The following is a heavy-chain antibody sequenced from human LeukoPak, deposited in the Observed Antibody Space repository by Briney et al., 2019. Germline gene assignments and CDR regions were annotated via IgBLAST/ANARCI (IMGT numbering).Heavy chain of an antibody. CDR3: AKWSEGYCSSTSCHY. V-gene: IGHV3-30*02. CDR1: GFTFSSYG. CDR2: IRYDGSNK. J-gene: IGHJ4*02. D-gene: IGHD2-2*01. Sequence: GGAPGISRATSGFTFSSYGMHLVRPAPGQGGEWGGFIRYDGSNKYYADSVKSRFTISRDNSKNTLYLQMNSLRAEDTAVYYCAKWSEGYCSSTSCHYWGQGTLVTVSS.